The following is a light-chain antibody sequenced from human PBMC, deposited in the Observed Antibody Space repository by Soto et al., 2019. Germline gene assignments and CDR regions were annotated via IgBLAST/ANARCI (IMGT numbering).Light chain of an antibody. J-gene: IGKJ1*01. CDR1: QSISSW. V-gene: IGKV1-5*03. CDR3: QQYNSYRWT. CDR2: KAS. Sequence: DLPMTQSPSTLSASVGDRVTITCRASQSISSWLAWYQQKPGKAPKLLIYKASSLESGVPSRFSGSVSGTEFTLTISSLQPDDFATYYCQQYNSYRWTFGQGTKVEIK.